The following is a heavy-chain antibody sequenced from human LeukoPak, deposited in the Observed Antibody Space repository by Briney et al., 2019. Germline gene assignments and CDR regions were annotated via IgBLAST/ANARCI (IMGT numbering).Heavy chain of an antibody. CDR3: AKDTAMVSFDY. J-gene: IGHJ4*02. CDR1: GFTFSSYW. D-gene: IGHD5-18*01. V-gene: IGHV3-74*01. Sequence: GGSLRLSCAASGFTFSSYWMHWVRQAPGKGLVWVSRINSDGSSTSYADSVKGRFTISRDNAKNTLYLQMNSLRAEDTAVYYCAKDTAMVSFDYWGQGTLVTVSS. CDR2: INSDGSST.